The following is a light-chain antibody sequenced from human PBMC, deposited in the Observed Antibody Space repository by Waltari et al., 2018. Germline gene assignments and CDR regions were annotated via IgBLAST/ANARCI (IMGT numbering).Light chain of an antibody. CDR1: QSISSW. CDR2: KAS. J-gene: IGKJ1*01. CDR3: QQYNSYSGT. Sequence: DIQMTQSPSTLSASVGDRVTITCRASQSISSWLAWYQRKPGKAPKVLIYKASSLESGVPSRFSGSGSGTEFTLTISSLQPDDFATYYCQQYNSYSGTFGQGTKVEIK. V-gene: IGKV1-5*03.